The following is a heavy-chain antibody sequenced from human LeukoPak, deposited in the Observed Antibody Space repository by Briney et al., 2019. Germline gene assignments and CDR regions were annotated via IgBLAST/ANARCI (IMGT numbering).Heavy chain of an antibody. Sequence: GESLKISCKGSGYSFTSYWNGWVRQMPGKGLEWMGIIYPGDSDTRYSPSFQGQVSISVDKSVSTTYLQWSSLKVSDTAMYYCARQYGRPFDYWGQGTLVTVSS. CDR1: GYSFTSYW. J-gene: IGHJ4*02. V-gene: IGHV5-51*01. CDR2: IYPGDSDT. CDR3: ARQYGRPFDY. D-gene: IGHD4-17*01.